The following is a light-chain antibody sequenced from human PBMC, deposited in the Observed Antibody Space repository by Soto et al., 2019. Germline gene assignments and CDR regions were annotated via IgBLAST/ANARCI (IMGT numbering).Light chain of an antibody. CDR3: LLYDTYPYT. CDR1: QSVRRW. CDR2: DGS. V-gene: IGKV1-5*01. Sequence: DIQMTQSPSTLPASVGDRGTITCRASQSVRRWLAWYQQKPGKAPSLLIYDGSHLQSGDPSRFSGSGSGTGFTLTISSLLPYDFASYYCLLYDTYPYTFGQGNKVEIK. J-gene: IGKJ2*01.